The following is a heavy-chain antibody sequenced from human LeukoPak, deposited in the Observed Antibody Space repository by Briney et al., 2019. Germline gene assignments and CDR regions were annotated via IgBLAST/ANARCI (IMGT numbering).Heavy chain of an antibody. J-gene: IGHJ4*02. V-gene: IGHV4-4*07. Sequence: PSETLSLTCTVSGDSINSYHWSWIRQSAGKGLQWIGRVHISGSTNYNPSLRSRGAISMDKSKNQFSLKLNSVTAADTAVYYCARDDSSRDGSGGYHDWGQGTLVTVSS. D-gene: IGHD3-22*01. CDR1: GDSINSYH. CDR2: VHISGST. CDR3: ARDDSSRDGSGGYHD.